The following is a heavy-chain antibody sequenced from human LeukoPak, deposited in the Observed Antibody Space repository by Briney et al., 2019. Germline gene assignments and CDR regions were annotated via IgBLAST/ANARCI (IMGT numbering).Heavy chain of an antibody. Sequence: GGSLRLSCAASGFIFGDYGMNWVRQAPGKGLEWVSVIYSGGSTYYADSVKGRFTISRDNSKNTLYLQMNSLRPEDTAVYYCARDLPPAPWNGMDVWGQGTTVTVSS. CDR2: IYSGGST. V-gene: IGHV3-53*01. J-gene: IGHJ6*02. D-gene: IGHD2-2*01. CDR3: ARDLPPAPWNGMDV. CDR1: GFIFGDYG.